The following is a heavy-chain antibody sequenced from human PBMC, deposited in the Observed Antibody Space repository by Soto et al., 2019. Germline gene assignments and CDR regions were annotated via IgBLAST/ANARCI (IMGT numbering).Heavy chain of an antibody. J-gene: IGHJ4*02. D-gene: IGHD3-22*01. CDR1: GFTFSSYG. V-gene: IGHV3-30*18. CDR3: AKDESGNDSSGFPY. Sequence: AGGSLRLSCAASGFTFSSYGMHWVRQAPGKGLEWVAVISYDGSNKYYADSVKGRFTISRDNSKNTLYLQMNSLRAEDTAVYYCAKDESGNDSSGFPYWGQGTLVTVSS. CDR2: ISYDGSNK.